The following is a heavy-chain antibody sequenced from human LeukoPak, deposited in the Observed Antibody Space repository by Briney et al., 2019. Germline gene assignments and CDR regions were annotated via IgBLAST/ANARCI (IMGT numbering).Heavy chain of an antibody. D-gene: IGHD6-19*01. CDR1: GYSFTTYY. Sequence: GESLKISCKASGYSFTTYYIAWVRQMPGRGLEWMGIIYPGDSDTRYSPSFQGQVTISADKSISTAYLQWSSLKASDTAMYYCARKDYGGSGWNDYWGQGTLVTVSS. CDR3: ARKDYGGSGWNDY. V-gene: IGHV5-51*01. J-gene: IGHJ4*02. CDR2: IYPGDSDT.